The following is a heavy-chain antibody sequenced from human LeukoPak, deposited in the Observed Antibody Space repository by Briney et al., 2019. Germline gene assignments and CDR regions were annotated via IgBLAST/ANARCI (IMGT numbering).Heavy chain of an antibody. V-gene: IGHV1-18*01. D-gene: IGHD3-22*01. J-gene: IGHJ3*02. Sequence: GASVTVSCKASGYTFTSYGISWVRQAPGQGLEWMGWISAYNGNTNYAQKLQGRVTMTTDTSTSTAYMELRSLRSDDTAVYYCARQVYYDSSAKAFDIWGQGTMVTVSS. CDR1: GYTFTSYG. CDR2: ISAYNGNT. CDR3: ARQVYYDSSAKAFDI.